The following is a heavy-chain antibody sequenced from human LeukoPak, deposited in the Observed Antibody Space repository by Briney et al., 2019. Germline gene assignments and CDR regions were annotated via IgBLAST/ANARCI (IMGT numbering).Heavy chain of an antibody. CDR3: ARILEYYGSGSYSHENSAYNWFDP. CDR2: IYYSGST. CDR1: GGSISSYY. J-gene: IGHJ5*02. Sequence: SETLSLTCTVSGGSISSYYLSWMRQPPGKGLEWIGYIYYSGSTNYNPSLKSRVTISVDTSKNQFSLKLSSVTAADTAVYYCARILEYYGSGSYSHENSAYNWFDPWGQGTLVTVSS. D-gene: IGHD3-10*01. V-gene: IGHV4-59*01.